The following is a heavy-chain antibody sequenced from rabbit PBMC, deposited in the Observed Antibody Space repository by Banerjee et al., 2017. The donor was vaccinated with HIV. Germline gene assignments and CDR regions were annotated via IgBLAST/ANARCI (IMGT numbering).Heavy chain of an antibody. J-gene: IGHJ4*01. CDR2: IATTSGST. CDR1: GIDFSSDYY. CDR3: ARGYAGYTYAPYYFNL. D-gene: IGHD6-1*01. V-gene: IGHV1S45*01. Sequence: QEQLVESGGGLVQPEGSLTLTCKASGIDFSSDYYMCWVRQAPGRGLELIACIATTSGSTWYASWAKGRFTISKTSSTTVTLQMTSLTAADTATYFCARGYAGYTYAPYYFNLWGPGTLVTVS.